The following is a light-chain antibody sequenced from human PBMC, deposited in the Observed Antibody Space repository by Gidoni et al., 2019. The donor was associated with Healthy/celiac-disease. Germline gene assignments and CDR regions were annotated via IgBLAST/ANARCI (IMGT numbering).Light chain of an antibody. CDR3: GSYTNSNTLV. CDR2: AVS. V-gene: IGLV2-14*03. CDR1: SSDVGRYNY. J-gene: IGLJ3*02. Sequence: QSALTQPASVSGSPGQSITISCTGTSSDVGRYNYVSWYQQHQGKAPKLMIFAVSDRPSGVSNRFSGSKSGNTASLTISGLQAEDEADYYCGSYTNSNTLVFGGGTKLTVL.